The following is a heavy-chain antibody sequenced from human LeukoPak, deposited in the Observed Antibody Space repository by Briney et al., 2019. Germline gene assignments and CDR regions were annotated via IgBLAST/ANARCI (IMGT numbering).Heavy chain of an antibody. D-gene: IGHD6-13*01. J-gene: IGHJ4*02. CDR1: GFTFSSYW. Sequence: GGSLRLSCAASGFTFSSYWMSWVRQAPGKGLEWVANIKQDGSEKYYVDSVKGRFTISRDNAKNSLYLQTNSLRAEDTAVYYCARGNWVAAAGFRDFDYWGQGTLVTVSS. V-gene: IGHV3-7*03. CDR3: ARGNWVAAAGFRDFDY. CDR2: IKQDGSEK.